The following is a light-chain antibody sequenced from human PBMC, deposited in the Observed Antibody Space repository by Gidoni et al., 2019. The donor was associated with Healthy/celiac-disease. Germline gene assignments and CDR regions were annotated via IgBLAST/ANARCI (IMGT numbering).Light chain of an antibody. CDR3: QQYYSYPRT. Sequence: IRMTQSPSSFSSSTGDRVTITCRASQGISSYLAWYQQKPGKAPKLLIYAASTWQSGVPSRFSGSGSGTDFTLTISCLQSEDFATYYCQQYYSYPRTFGQGTKVEIK. J-gene: IGKJ1*01. V-gene: IGKV1-8*01. CDR1: QGISSY. CDR2: AAS.